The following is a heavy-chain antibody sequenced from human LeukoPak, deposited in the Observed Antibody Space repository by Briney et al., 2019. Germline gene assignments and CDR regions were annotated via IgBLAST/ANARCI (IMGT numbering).Heavy chain of an antibody. CDR2: ISSSGRTT. Sequence: PGGSLRLSCAASGFTFSSYEMNWVRQAPGKGLEWISYISSSGRTTHYADSVKGRFTISRDNAKNSLYLQMNSLRAEDTAVYYCARPNPYYRAAFDIWGQGTMVTVSS. J-gene: IGHJ3*02. CDR1: GFTFSSYE. V-gene: IGHV3-48*03. D-gene: IGHD3-22*01. CDR3: ARPNPYYRAAFDI.